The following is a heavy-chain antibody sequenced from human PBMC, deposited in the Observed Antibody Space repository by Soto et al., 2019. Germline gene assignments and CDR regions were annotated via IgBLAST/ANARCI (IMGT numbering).Heavy chain of an antibody. V-gene: IGHV1-3*01. CDR2: INAGNGNT. J-gene: IGHJ4*02. CDR1: GYTFTSYA. D-gene: IGHD6-13*01. Sequence: ASVKVSCKASGYTFTSYAMHWVRQAPGQRLEWMGWINAGNGNTKYSQKFQGRVTITRDTSASTAYMELSSLRSEDTAVYYCARGGVQTGYSSSWYDYWGQGTLVTVSS. CDR3: ARGGVQTGYSSSWYDY.